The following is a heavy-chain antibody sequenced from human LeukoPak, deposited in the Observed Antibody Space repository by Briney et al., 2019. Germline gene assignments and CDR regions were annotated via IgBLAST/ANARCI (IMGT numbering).Heavy chain of an antibody. CDR3: ARDPPRAAWVFDY. CDR1: GFTFSNYA. D-gene: IGHD6-25*01. J-gene: IGHJ4*02. Sequence: GGSLRLSCAASGFTFSNYAMSSVRQAPGKALEWVSAITSCGGTTYYAGSVKGRFTISRDNSKNTLYLQMNSLRGEDTAVYYCARDPPRAAWVFDYWGQGTLGSVS. V-gene: IGHV3-23*01. CDR2: ITSCGGTT.